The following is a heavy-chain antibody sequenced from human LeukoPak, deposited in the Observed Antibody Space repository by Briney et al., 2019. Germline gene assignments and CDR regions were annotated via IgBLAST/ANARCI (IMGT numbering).Heavy chain of an antibody. Sequence: PSETLSLTCTVSGGSISSGSYYWSWIRQPAGKGLEWIGRIYTSGSTNYNPSLKSRVTMSVDTSKNQFSLKLSSVTAADTAVYYCARDQDYYGSGIRVWFDPWGQGTLVTVSS. CDR3: ARDQDYYGSGIRVWFDP. CDR2: IYTSGST. D-gene: IGHD3-10*01. V-gene: IGHV4-61*02. CDR1: GGSISSGSYY. J-gene: IGHJ5*02.